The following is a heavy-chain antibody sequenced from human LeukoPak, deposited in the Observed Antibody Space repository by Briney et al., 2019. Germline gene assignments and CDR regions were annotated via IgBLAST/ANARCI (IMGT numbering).Heavy chain of an antibody. J-gene: IGHJ4*02. CDR1: GGTFSSYA. CDR3: ARGGAVVGFDYFDY. Sequence: SVKVSCKASGGTFSSYAISWVRQAPGQGLEWMGGIIPIFGTANYAQKFQGRVTITADKSTSTAYMELSSLRSADTAVYYCARGGAVVGFDYFDYWGQGTLVTVSS. CDR2: IIPIFGTA. D-gene: IGHD6-19*01. V-gene: IGHV1-69*06.